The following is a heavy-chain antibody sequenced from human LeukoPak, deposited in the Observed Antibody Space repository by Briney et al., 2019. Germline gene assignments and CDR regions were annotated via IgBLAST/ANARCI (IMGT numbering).Heavy chain of an antibody. J-gene: IGHJ4*02. Sequence: SETLSLTCTVSGGSISSSSYYWGWIRQPPGKGLEWIGSIYYSGSTYYNPSLKSRVTISVDTSKNQFSLKLSSVTAADTAVYYCARDGRPKRHPIDYWGQGTLVTVSS. CDR1: GGSISSSSYY. V-gene: IGHV4-39*07. CDR2: IYYSGST. CDR3: ARDGRPKRHPIDY.